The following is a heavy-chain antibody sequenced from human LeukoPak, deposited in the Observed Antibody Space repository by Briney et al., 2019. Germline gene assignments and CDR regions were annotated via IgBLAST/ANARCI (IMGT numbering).Heavy chain of an antibody. V-gene: IGHV1-2*04. D-gene: IGHD4-17*01. Sequence: GASVKVSCKASGFTFTGYCMHWVRQAPGQGLEWMGWINANNGDTNYAQKFRGWVTMTRDTSLSTVYMEVSRLRSDDTAAYYCARDGATVATPFFDYWGQGTLVTVSS. CDR2: INANNGDT. CDR1: GFTFTGYC. CDR3: ARDGATVATPFFDY. J-gene: IGHJ4*02.